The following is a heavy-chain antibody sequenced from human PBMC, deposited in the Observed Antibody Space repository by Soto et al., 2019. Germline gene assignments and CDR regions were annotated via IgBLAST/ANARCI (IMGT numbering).Heavy chain of an antibody. J-gene: IGHJ4*02. Sequence: GESLKISCKGSGYSFTSYWIGWVRQMPGKGLEWMGIIYPGDSDTRYSPSFQGQVTISADKSISTAYLQWSSLKASDTAMYYCARNATNYDSSGYYFDYWGQGTLVTVSS. D-gene: IGHD3-22*01. CDR1: GYSFTSYW. CDR2: IYPGDSDT. CDR3: ARNATNYDSSGYYFDY. V-gene: IGHV5-51*01.